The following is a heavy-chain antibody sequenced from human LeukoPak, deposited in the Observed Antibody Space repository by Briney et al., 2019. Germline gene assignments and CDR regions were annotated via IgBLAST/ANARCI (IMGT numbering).Heavy chain of an antibody. CDR3: ARDVQRMRWLQLGHDAFDI. Sequence: PSETLSLTCTVSGGSISSSSYYWGWVRQPPGRGLEWIGNIYYSGSTYYNPSLKSRVTISVDTSKNQFSLKLSSVTAADTAVYYCARDVQRMRWLQLGHDAFDIWGQGTMVTVSS. J-gene: IGHJ3*02. V-gene: IGHV4-39*07. CDR1: GGSISSSSYY. CDR2: IYYSGST. D-gene: IGHD5-24*01.